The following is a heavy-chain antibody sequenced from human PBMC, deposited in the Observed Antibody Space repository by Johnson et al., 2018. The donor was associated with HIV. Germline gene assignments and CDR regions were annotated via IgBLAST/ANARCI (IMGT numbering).Heavy chain of an antibody. D-gene: IGHD3-3*01. Sequence: VQLVESGGGVVQPGRSLRLSCAASGFTFSDFYMSWVRQAPGKGLEWVANIKQDGSEKYYVDSVKGRFTISRDNAKNSLFLQMNSLRAEDTAVYYCARAQRRWDITIFGVVDDAFDIWGQGTLVTVSS. CDR2: IKQDGSEK. J-gene: IGHJ3*02. CDR3: ARAQRRWDITIFGVVDDAFDI. CDR1: GFTFSDFY. V-gene: IGHV3-7*03.